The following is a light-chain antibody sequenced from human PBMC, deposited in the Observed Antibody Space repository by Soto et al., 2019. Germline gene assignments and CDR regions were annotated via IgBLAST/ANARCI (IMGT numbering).Light chain of an antibody. CDR3: SSYTRNTTVI. Sequence: QSALTQPASVSGSPGQSVTISCTGTSSDVGSYDYVSWYLHHPGKAPKLLIYEVSTRPSGVSNRFSGSKSGNTASLTISGLQAEDEDDYYCSSYTRNTTVIFGGGTKLTVL. CDR2: EVS. V-gene: IGLV2-14*01. CDR1: SSDVGSYDY. J-gene: IGLJ2*01.